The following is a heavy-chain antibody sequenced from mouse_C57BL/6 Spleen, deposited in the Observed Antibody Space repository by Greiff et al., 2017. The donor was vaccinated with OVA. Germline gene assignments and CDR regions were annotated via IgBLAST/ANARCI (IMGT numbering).Heavy chain of an antibody. CDR2: ISSGSSTI. Sequence: EVQLVESGGGLVKPGGSLKLSCAASGFTFSDYGMHWVRQAPEKGLEWVAYISSGSSTIYYADTVKGRFTISRDNAKNTLFLQMTSLRSEDTAMYYCARESFYYGYDAFDYWGQGTTLAVSS. J-gene: IGHJ2*01. CDR3: ARESFYYGYDAFDY. V-gene: IGHV5-17*01. D-gene: IGHD2-2*01. CDR1: GFTFSDYG.